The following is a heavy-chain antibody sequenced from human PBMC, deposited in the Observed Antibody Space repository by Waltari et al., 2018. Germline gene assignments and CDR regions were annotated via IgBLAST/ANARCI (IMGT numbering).Heavy chain of an antibody. D-gene: IGHD3-16*01. CDR3: ASKGTPPNWFDP. CDR1: CGSISNRAYY. CDR2: IFYMGST. V-gene: IGHV4-39*07. Sequence: QLQLQESGPGLVKPSETLSLTCIVSCGSISNRAYYWGWIPQPPGKGLEWIGSIFYMGSTYLNPSLKSRVSMSVDTSNNHFSLKLHSDFCARGWGKVSASKGTPPNWFDPWGQGTLVTVSS. J-gene: IGHJ5*02.